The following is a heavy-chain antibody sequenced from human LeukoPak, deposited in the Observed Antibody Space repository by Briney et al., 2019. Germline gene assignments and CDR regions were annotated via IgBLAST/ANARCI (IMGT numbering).Heavy chain of an antibody. CDR2: IKQDGGEK. Sequence: GGSLRLSCAASRFTFSNYWMSWVRQAPGKGLEWVANIKQDGGEKNYVDSVKGRFTISRDSAKNSLYLQMNSLRVEDTAVYYCARDHLREGATGASEIWGQGTMVTVSS. J-gene: IGHJ3*02. D-gene: IGHD1-26*01. CDR3: ARDHLREGATGASEI. V-gene: IGHV3-7*05. CDR1: RFTFSNYW.